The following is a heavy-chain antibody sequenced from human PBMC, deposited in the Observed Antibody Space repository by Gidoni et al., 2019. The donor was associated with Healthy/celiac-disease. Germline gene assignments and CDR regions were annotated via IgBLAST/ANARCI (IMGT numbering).Heavy chain of an antibody. D-gene: IGHD5-12*01. Sequence: QVQLQESGPGLVKPSETLSLTCTVSGGSISSYYWSWIRQPPGKGLEWIGYIYYSGSTNYNPSLKSRVTISVDTSKNQFSLKLSSVTAADTAVYYCARGGGYITTSFDYWGQGTLVTVSS. J-gene: IGHJ4*02. CDR2: IYYSGST. CDR1: GGSISSYY. CDR3: ARGGGYITTSFDY. V-gene: IGHV4-59*01.